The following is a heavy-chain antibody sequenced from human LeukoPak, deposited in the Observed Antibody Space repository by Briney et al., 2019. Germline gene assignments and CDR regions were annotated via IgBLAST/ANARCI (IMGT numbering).Heavy chain of an antibody. Sequence: PSETLSLTCTVSGGSISSYYWSWIRQPPGKGLEWIGYIYYSGSTNYNPSLKSRVTISVDTSKNQFSLKPSSVTAADTAVYYCARTYSGWYFDYWGQGTLVTVSS. CDR3: ARTYSGWYFDY. CDR1: GGSISSYY. J-gene: IGHJ4*02. V-gene: IGHV4-59*01. CDR2: IYYSGST. D-gene: IGHD6-19*01.